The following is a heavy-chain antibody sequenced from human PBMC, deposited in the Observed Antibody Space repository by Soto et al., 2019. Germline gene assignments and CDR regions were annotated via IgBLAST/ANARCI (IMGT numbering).Heavy chain of an antibody. J-gene: IGHJ4*02. V-gene: IGHV4-4*02. Sequence: SETLSLTCAVSGDSLSSSHWWSWVRQPPGKGLEWIGEIYHSGSTNYNPSLKSRVTISVDTSKNQFSLKLSSVTAADTAVYYCARGVVVPAAPIWLDYWGQGTLVTVSS. D-gene: IGHD2-2*01. CDR3: ARGVVVPAAPIWLDY. CDR2: IYHSGST. CDR1: GDSLSSSHW.